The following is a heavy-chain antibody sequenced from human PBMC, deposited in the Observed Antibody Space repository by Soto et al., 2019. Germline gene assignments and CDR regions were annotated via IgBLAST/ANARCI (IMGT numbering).Heavy chain of an antibody. CDR3: ARHRRFGELKRPTLPDSDP. CDR2: IIPIFGTA. D-gene: IGHD3-10*01. CDR1: GGTFSSYA. V-gene: IGHV1-69*13. Sequence: SVKVSCKASGGTFSSYAISWVRQAPGQGLEWMGGIIPIFGTANYAQKFQGRVTITADESTNTAYMELSSLRSEDTAVYYCARHRRFGELKRPTLPDSDPWGQGTLVTVSS. J-gene: IGHJ5*02.